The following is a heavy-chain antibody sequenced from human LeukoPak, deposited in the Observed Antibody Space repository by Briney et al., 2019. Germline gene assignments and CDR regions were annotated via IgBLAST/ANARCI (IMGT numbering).Heavy chain of an antibody. Sequence: SLXXTXXXGSIXXXSYGXXWXXXXXXXXXERIGSIYYSGSTYYNPSLKSRVTISVDTSKNQFSLKLSSVTAADTAVYYCARDRDSSGHSRDAFDIWGQGTMVTVSS. V-gene: IGHV4-39*07. CDR1: XGSIXXXSYG. J-gene: IGHJ3*02. D-gene: IGHD6-19*01. CDR3: ARDRDSSGHSRDAFDI. CDR2: IYYSGST.